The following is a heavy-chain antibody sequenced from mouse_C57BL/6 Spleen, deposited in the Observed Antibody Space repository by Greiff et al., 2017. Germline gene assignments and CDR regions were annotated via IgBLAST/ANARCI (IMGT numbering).Heavy chain of an antibody. Sequence: VMLVESGAELVKPGASVKISCKASGYAFSSYWMNWVKQRPGKGLEWIGQIYPGDGDTNYNGKFKGKATLTADKSSSTAYMQLSSLTSEDSAVYFCARGRDDYDGYAMDYWGQGTSVTVSS. V-gene: IGHV1-80*01. CDR1: GYAFSSYW. J-gene: IGHJ4*01. CDR2: IYPGDGDT. D-gene: IGHD2-4*01. CDR3: ARGRDDYDGYAMDY.